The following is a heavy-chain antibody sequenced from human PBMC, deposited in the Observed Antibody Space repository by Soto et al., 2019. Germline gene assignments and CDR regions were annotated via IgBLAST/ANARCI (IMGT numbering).Heavy chain of an antibody. Sequence: ASVKVSCKASGFTFTSSAVQWVRQAPGQGLEWMGWISAYNGNTNYAQKLQGRVTMTTDTSTSTAYMELRSLRSDDTAVYYCSRAIGYCSGGSCGYDYYYYMDVWGKGTTVTVSS. J-gene: IGHJ6*03. CDR3: SRAIGYCSGGSCGYDYYYYMDV. D-gene: IGHD2-15*01. CDR1: GFTFTSSA. V-gene: IGHV1-18*01. CDR2: ISAYNGNT.